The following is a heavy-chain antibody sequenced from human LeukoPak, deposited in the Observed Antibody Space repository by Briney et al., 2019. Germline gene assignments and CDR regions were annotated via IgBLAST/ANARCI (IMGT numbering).Heavy chain of an antibody. CDR3: ARVRMAVGSVSFYYYGMDV. J-gene: IGHJ6*02. Sequence: ASVKVSCKASGYTFTGYYMHWVRQAPGQGPEWLGWINPNSGGTIYAQNFQGRVTMTRDTSISTAYMELSSLRSDDTAVYYCARVRMAVGSVSFYYYGMDVWGQGTTVTVSS. V-gene: IGHV1-2*02. CDR1: GYTFTGYY. CDR2: INPNSGGT. D-gene: IGHD6-19*01.